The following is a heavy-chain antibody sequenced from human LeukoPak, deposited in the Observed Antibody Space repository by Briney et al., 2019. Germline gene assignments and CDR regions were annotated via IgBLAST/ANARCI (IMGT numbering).Heavy chain of an antibody. Sequence: PGGSLRLSCAASGFTFSSYAMHWVRQAPGKGLEWVAVISYDGSNKYYADSVKGRFTISRDNSKNTLYLQMNSLRAEDTAVYYCAKDSALYGSGSYSWFDPWGQGTLVTVSS. D-gene: IGHD3-10*01. CDR3: AKDSALYGSGSYSWFDP. J-gene: IGHJ5*02. CDR1: GFTFSSYA. CDR2: ISYDGSNK. V-gene: IGHV3-30*04.